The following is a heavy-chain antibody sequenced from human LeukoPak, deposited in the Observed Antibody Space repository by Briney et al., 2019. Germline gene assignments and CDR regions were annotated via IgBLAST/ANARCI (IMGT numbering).Heavy chain of an antibody. CDR1: GFSFSNHY. D-gene: IGHD6-19*01. CDR3: TRVIVAVPGYFDYFDF. J-gene: IGHJ4*02. Sequence: GGSLRLSCTASGFSFSNHYMRWSRQAPGKGLEWVANINEDGSNKWHLGSVKGRFTVSRDNARNSLYLQMNSLRVEDTAVYYCTRVIVAVPGYFDYFDFWRQGVLVTVSS. CDR2: INEDGSNK. V-gene: IGHV3-7*01.